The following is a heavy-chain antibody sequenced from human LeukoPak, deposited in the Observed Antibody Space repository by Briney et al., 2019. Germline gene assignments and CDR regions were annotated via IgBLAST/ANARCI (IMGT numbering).Heavy chain of an antibody. Sequence: GGSLRLSCTASGFTFSNYWMHWVRQAPGKGLVWVSRINTDGGFTSYADSVKGRFTISRDNAKNTLYLQMNSLRAEDAAVYYCARDSGTTVGYFDYWGQGTLVTVSS. CDR1: GFTFSNYW. J-gene: IGHJ4*02. D-gene: IGHD4-23*01. CDR2: INTDGGFT. CDR3: ARDSGTTVGYFDY. V-gene: IGHV3-74*01.